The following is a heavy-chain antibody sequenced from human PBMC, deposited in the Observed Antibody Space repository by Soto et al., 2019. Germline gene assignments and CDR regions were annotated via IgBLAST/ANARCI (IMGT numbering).Heavy chain of an antibody. CDR2: IIPILGIA. D-gene: IGHD6-13*01. V-gene: IGHV1-69*08. Sequence: QVQLVQSGAEVKKPGSSVKVSCKASGGTFSSYTISWVRQAPGQGLEWMGRIIPILGIANYAQKFQGRVTITADKXTSTAYMELSSLRSEDTAVYYCARDVAAAGDAFDIWGQGTMVTVSS. CDR1: GGTFSSYT. J-gene: IGHJ3*02. CDR3: ARDVAAAGDAFDI.